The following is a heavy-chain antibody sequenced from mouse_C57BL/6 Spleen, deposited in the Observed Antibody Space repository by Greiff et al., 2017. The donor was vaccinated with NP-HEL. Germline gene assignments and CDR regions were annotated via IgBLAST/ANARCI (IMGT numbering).Heavy chain of an antibody. D-gene: IGHD2-5*01. CDR2: IYPGSGNT. J-gene: IGHJ2*01. Sequence: QVQLQQSGPELVKPGASVKISCKASGYSFTSYYIHWVKQRPGQGLEWIGWIYPGSGNTKYNEKFKGKATLTADTSSSTAYMQLSSLTSEDSAVYYCALGDAYYSNYLDYWGQGTTLTVSS. CDR1: GYSFTSYY. V-gene: IGHV1-66*01. CDR3: ALGDAYYSNYLDY.